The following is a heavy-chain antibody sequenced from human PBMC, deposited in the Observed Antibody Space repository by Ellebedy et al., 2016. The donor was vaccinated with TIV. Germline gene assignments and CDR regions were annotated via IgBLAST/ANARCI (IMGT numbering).Heavy chain of an antibody. D-gene: IGHD3-22*01. CDR3: ARDGVIDSSGYYVDY. J-gene: IGHJ4*02. V-gene: IGHV3-21*01. CDR2: ISSSSSYI. Sequence: GGSLRLSXAASGFPFSSYSMNWVRQAPGKGLEWVSSISSSSSYIYYAASVKGRFTISRDNAKNSLYLQMNSLRAEDTAVYYCARDGVIDSSGYYVDYWGQGTLVTVSS. CDR1: GFPFSSYS.